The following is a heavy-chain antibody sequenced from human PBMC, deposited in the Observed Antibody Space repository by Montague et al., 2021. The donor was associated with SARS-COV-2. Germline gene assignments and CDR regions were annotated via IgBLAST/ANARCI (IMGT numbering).Heavy chain of an antibody. CDR3: ARDRGWGSRGAGYIDL. CDR2: IYHTGST. V-gene: IGHV4-31*03. J-gene: IGHJ2*01. Sequence: TLSLTCTVYGGSITSGGYYWTWIRQHPGKGLEWIGYIYHTGSTYYNPSLQSRLRTSVDTSKNEFSLTLTSVTAAGTAIYYCARDRGWGSRGAGYIDLWGRGTLVTVSS. D-gene: IGHD1-26*01. CDR1: GGSITSGGYY.